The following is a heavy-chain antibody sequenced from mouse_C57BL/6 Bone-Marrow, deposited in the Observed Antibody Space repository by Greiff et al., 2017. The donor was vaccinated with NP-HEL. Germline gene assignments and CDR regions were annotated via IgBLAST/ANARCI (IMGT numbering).Heavy chain of an antibody. J-gene: IGHJ1*03. CDR1: GYTFTDYY. CDR2: IFPGSGST. CDR3: ARLYYYAYWYFDV. Sequence: LVESGPELVKPGASVKISCKASGYTFTDYYINWVKQRPGQGLEWIGWIFPGSGSTYYNEKFKGKATLTVDKSSSTAYMLLSSLTSEDSAVYFCARLYYYAYWYFDVWGTGTTVTVSS. D-gene: IGHD1-1*01. V-gene: IGHV1-75*01.